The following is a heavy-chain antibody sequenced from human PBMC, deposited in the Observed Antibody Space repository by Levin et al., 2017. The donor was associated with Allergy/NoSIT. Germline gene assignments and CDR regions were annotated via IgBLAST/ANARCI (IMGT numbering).Heavy chain of an antibody. CDR2: IRSKAYGGTT. D-gene: IGHD2-15*01. CDR1: GFTFGDYA. V-gene: IGHV3-49*03. J-gene: IGHJ3*02. Sequence: PGGSLRLSCTASGFTFGDYAMSWFRQAPGKGLEWVGFIRSKAYGGTTEYAASVKGRFTISRDDSKSIAYLQMNSLKTEDTAVYYCTRVCGSCYGFDAAFDIWGQGTMVTVSS. CDR3: TRVCGSCYGFDAAFDI.